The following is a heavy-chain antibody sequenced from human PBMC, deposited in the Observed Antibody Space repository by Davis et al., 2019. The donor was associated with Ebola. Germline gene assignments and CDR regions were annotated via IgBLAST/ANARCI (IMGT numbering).Heavy chain of an antibody. CDR3: ARDYGGNTIFGVVLTPRDY. CDR2: ISAYNGNT. CDR1: GYTFTSYG. J-gene: IGHJ4*02. V-gene: IGHV1-18*01. D-gene: IGHD3-3*01. Sequence: ASVKVSCKASGYTFTSYGISWVRQAPGQGLEWMGWISAYNGNTKYAQKLQGRVTMTIDTSTSIAYMELRSLRSDDTAVYYCARDYGGNTIFGVVLTPRDYWGQGTLVTVSS.